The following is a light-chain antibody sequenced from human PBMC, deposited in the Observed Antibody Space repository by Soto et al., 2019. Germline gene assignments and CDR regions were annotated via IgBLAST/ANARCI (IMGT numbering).Light chain of an antibody. CDR3: SSYTSSSTVL. V-gene: IGLV2-14*01. J-gene: IGLJ2*01. Sequence: QSVLTQPASVSGSPGQSITISCTGTSNDIGGFNYVSWYQHHPGKAPRLMIYEVTNRPSGVSNRFSGSKSGNTASLTISGLRAEDEADYYCSSYTSSSTVLFGGGTKLTVL. CDR2: EVT. CDR1: SNDIGGFNY.